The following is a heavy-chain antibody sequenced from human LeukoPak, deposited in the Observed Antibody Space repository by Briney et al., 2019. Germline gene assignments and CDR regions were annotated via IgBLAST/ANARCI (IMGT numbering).Heavy chain of an antibody. D-gene: IGHD4-17*01. J-gene: IGHJ4*02. Sequence: PGGSLRLSCATSGFTFSLYWMNWVRQAPGKGLEWVANIKEDGSKKNYVESVKGRFTISRDNAKNSVFLQMNTLRADDTAVYYCARRHMTTVSNFDCWGQGALVTVSS. CDR1: GFTFSLYW. V-gene: IGHV3-7*01. CDR3: ARRHMTTVSNFDC. CDR2: IKEDGSKK.